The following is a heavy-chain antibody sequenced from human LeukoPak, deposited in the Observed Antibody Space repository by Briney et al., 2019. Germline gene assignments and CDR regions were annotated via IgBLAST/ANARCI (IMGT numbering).Heavy chain of an antibody. Sequence: RASVKVSCKASGYTFTSYDINWVRQATGQGLEWMGWMNPNSGNIGYAQKFQGRVTMTRNTSISTAYMELSSLRSEDTAVYYCASAIFPYGWFDPWGQGTLVTVSS. CDR3: ASAIFPYGWFDP. D-gene: IGHD3-3*01. V-gene: IGHV1-8*01. CDR2: MNPNSGNI. J-gene: IGHJ5*02. CDR1: GYTFTSYD.